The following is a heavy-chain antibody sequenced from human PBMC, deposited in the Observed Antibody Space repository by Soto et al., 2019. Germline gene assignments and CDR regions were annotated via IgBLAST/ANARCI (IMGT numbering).Heavy chain of an antibody. CDR3: ARDGGVIALIPPIYCMDS. Sequence: GGSLRLSCEASGYSFRSYGMYWVRQLPGKGMEWLAAISYGDIKKFYEGSVKGRFTISRDDSKRTRFLRMNCLIPEDTGVYYFARDGGVIALIPPIYCMDSWGQGPMVTVSS. J-gene: IGHJ6*02. V-gene: IGHV3-30*03. CDR2: ISYGDIKK. D-gene: IGHD3-3*01. CDR1: GYSFRSYG.